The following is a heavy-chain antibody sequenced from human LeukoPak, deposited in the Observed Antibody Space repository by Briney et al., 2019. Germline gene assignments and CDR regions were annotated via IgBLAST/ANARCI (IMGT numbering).Heavy chain of an antibody. J-gene: IGHJ4*02. CDR1: GFTFSSYA. D-gene: IGHD3-22*01. V-gene: IGHV3-30-3*01. Sequence: GGSLRLSCEASGFTFSSYAMHWVRQAPGKGLEWVAVISYDGSNKYYADSVKGRFTISRDNSKNTLYLQMNSLRAEDTAVYYCVRSVDSSGYYPYYFDYWGQGTLVTVSS. CDR3: VRSVDSSGYYPYYFDY. CDR2: ISYDGSNK.